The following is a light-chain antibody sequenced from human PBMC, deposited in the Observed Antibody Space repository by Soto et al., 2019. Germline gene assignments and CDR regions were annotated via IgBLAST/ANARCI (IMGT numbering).Light chain of an antibody. CDR3: RQYNNWPWT. CDR1: QSISDT. CDR2: GAS. V-gene: IGKV3-15*01. J-gene: IGKJ1*01. Sequence: EIVMTQSPATLSVSPGGRATLSCRASQSISDTLAWYQQKPGQAPRLLIHGASTRATGFPARFSGSGSGTDFTLTISSLQSGDFAVYYCRQYNNWPWTFGQGTKVDIK.